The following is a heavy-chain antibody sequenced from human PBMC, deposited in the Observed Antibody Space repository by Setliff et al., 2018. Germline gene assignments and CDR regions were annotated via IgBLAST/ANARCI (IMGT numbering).Heavy chain of an antibody. V-gene: IGHV3-43D*04. Sequence: GGSLRLSCAASGFTFDDYGMSWVRQAPGKGLEWVSTISWNGGSTYYAASGKGRFTISRDNSKNSLYLQMNSLRPEDTALYYCVNMYKGVWGQGTTVTVSS. D-gene: IGHD1-20*01. CDR2: ISWNGGST. J-gene: IGHJ6*02. CDR3: VNMYKGV. CDR1: GFTFDDYG.